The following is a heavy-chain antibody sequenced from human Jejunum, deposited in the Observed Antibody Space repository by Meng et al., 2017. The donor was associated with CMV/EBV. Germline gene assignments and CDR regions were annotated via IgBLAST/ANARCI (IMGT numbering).Heavy chain of an antibody. D-gene: IGHD1-26*01. CDR1: GFSFSNYW. V-gene: IGHV3-7*01. CDR3: AREGVVGATDFDH. Sequence: SGFSFSNYWMSWVRQAPGKGLEWVANIKQAGSETNYVDSVKGRFTISRDDAKNSLYLQMDSLRGEDTAVYYCAREGVVGATDFDHWGQGTLVTVSS. J-gene: IGHJ4*02. CDR2: IKQAGSET.